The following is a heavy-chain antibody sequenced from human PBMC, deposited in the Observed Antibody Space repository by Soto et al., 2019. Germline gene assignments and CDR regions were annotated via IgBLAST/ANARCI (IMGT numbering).Heavy chain of an antibody. J-gene: IGHJ4*02. V-gene: IGHV3-74*03. CDR3: ARVETFISTSCYSVFDY. Sequence: EVQLVESGGGLVQPGGSLRLSCAASGFTFSSYWMHWVRQAPGKGLVWVSRINGDGSSTTYADSVKGRFTISRDNAKNTLYLQMNSLRAEDTAVYYCARVETFISTSCYSVFDYWGQGTLVTVSS. CDR2: INGDGSST. CDR1: GFTFSSYW. D-gene: IGHD2-2*01.